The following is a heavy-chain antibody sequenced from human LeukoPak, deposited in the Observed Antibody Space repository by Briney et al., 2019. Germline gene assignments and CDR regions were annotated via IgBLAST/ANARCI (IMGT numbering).Heavy chain of an antibody. CDR3: ARGVVLGQDDAFDI. Sequence: PSGTLSLTCAAHGGSFRDYYWSWIRQPPGKGLEWIGYIFYRGSIDYSPSLQSRVTISVDTSKNHLSLRLTSVTAADTAVYFCARGVVLGQDDAFDIWGRGTMVTVSS. CDR1: GGSFRDYY. J-gene: IGHJ3*02. V-gene: IGHV4-59*12. CDR2: IFYRGSI. D-gene: IGHD3/OR15-3a*01.